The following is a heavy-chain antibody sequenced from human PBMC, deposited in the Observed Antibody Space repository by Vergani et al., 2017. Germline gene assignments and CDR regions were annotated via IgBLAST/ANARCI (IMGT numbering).Heavy chain of an antibody. V-gene: IGHV1-2*02. D-gene: IGHD6-13*01. CDR1: GYTFTGYY. Sequence: QVQLVQSGAEVKKPGASVQVSCTASGYTFTGYYMHWVRQAPGQGREWMGWINPNSGGTNYAQKFQGRVTMARDTSISTAYMALSRLRSDDPAVYYCARDRAPRAAAENWFDPWGQGTLVTVSS. CDR2: INPNSGGT. J-gene: IGHJ5*02. CDR3: ARDRAPRAAAENWFDP.